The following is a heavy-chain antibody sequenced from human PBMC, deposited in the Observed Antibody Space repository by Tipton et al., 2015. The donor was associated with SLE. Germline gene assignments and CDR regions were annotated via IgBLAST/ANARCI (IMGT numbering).Heavy chain of an antibody. CDR2: VYYSGST. V-gene: IGHV4-59*01. CDR3: ARAPYSNVWYESYHH. Sequence: TLSLTCTVSGDSRDSYYWTWIRQPPGKGLEWIGYVYYSGSTNYNPALESRVTISIDTSKNQFSLYLRSVTAADTAIYYCARAPYSNVWYESYHHWGQGTLVTVSS. CDR1: GDSRDSYY. J-gene: IGHJ1*01. D-gene: IGHD6-13*01.